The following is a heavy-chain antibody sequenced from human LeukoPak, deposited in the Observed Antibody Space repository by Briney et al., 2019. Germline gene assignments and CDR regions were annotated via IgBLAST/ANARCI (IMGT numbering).Heavy chain of an antibody. J-gene: IGHJ6*02. CDR3: ARDRAGSGYYHYGMDV. Sequence: PRGSLRLSCAASGFTFSSYAMHWVRQAPGKGLEWVAVISYDGSNKYYADSVKGRFTISRDNSKNTLYLQMNSLRAEDTAVYYCARDRAGSGYYHYGMDVWGQGTTVTVSS. D-gene: IGHD3-10*01. CDR1: GFTFSSYA. CDR2: ISYDGSNK. V-gene: IGHV3-30-3*01.